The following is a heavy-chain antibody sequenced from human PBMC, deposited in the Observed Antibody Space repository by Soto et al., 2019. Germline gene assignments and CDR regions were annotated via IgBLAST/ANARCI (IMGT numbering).Heavy chain of an antibody. CDR1: GGTFSSYT. V-gene: IGHV1-69*08. D-gene: IGHD4-17*01. CDR2: IIPILGIA. J-gene: IGHJ6*02. CDR3: ARERRGDYGDYYYYGMDV. Sequence: QVQLVQSGAEVKKPGSSVKVSCKASGGTFSSYTISWVRQAPGRGLEWMGRIIPILGIANYAQKFQGRVTITADKSTSTAYMELSSLRSEDTAVYYCARERRGDYGDYYYYGMDVWGQGTTVTVSS.